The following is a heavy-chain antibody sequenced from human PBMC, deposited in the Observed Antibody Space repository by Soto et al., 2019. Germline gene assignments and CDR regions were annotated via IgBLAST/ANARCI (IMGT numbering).Heavy chain of an antibody. CDR2: ISAYNGNT. D-gene: IGHD3-10*02. J-gene: IGHJ4*02. CDR1: GFTFTSSA. CDR3: ARDSMFGEPIDY. Sequence: ASVKVSCKASGFTFTSSAMHWVRQAPGQGLEWMGWISAYNGNTNYAQKLQGRVTMTTDTSTSTAYMELRSLRSDDTAVYYCARDSMFGEPIDYWGQGTLVTVSS. V-gene: IGHV1-18*01.